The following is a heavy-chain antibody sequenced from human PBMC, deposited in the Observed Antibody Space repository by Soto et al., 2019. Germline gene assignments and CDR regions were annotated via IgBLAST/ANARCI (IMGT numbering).Heavy chain of an antibody. D-gene: IGHD3-22*01. CDR3: ARAVPYYYDSSSHYYDSSGYFDRDPTYYYYYGMDV. J-gene: IGHJ6*01. CDR1: GGSISSGGYY. Sequence: QVQLQESGPGLVKPSQTLSLTCTVSGGSISSGGYYWSWIRQHPGKGLEWIGYIYYSGSTYYNPSLKSRVTISVDTSKNQFSLKLSSVTAADTAVYYCARAVPYYYDSSSHYYDSSGYFDRDPTYYYYYGMDVW. CDR2: IYYSGST. V-gene: IGHV4-31*03.